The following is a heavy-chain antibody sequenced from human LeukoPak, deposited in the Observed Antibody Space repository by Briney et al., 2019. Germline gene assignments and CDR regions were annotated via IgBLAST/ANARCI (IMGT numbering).Heavy chain of an antibody. D-gene: IGHD3-22*01. J-gene: IGHJ4*02. CDR1: GGSISSYY. Sequence: SETLSLTCTVSGGSISSYYWSWIRQPPGKGLEWIGYIYYSGSTNYNPSLKSRVTISVDTSKNQFSLKLSSVTAADTAVYYCARLDSSTYWGQGTLVTVSS. V-gene: IGHV4-59*08. CDR2: IYYSGST. CDR3: ARLDSSTY.